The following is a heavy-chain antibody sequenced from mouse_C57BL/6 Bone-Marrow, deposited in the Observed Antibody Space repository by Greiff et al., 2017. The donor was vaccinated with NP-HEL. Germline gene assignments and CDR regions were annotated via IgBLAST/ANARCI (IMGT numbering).Heavy chain of an antibody. CDR1: GFTFSSYT. V-gene: IGHV5-9*01. CDR3: ARPWGEGFAY. Sequence: EVKLVESGGGLVKPGGSLKLSCAASGFTFSSYTMSWVRQTPEKRLEWVATISGGGGNTYYPDSVKGRFTISRDNAKNTLYLQMSSLRSEDTALYYCARPWGEGFAYWGQGTLVTVSA. D-gene: IGHD4-1*01. J-gene: IGHJ3*01. CDR2: ISGGGGNT.